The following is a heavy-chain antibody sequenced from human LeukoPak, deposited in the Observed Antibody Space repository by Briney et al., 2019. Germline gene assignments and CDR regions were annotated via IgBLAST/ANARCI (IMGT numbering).Heavy chain of an antibody. Sequence: PSETLSLTCTVSGGSISSGDYYWSWIRQPPGKGLEWIGYIYYSGSTYYNPSLKSRVTISVDTSKNQFSLKLSSVTAADTAVYYCARAPPAGSSWYYYYYYGMDVWGQGTTVTVSS. J-gene: IGHJ6*02. D-gene: IGHD6-13*01. CDR3: ARAPPAGSSWYYYYYYGMDV. CDR1: GGSISSGDYY. CDR2: IYYSGST. V-gene: IGHV4-30-4*01.